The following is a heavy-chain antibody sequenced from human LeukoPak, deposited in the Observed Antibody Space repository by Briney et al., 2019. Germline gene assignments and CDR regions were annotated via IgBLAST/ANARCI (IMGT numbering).Heavy chain of an antibody. CDR2: IYHSGST. CDR3: ARTALDSSGPLDY. Sequence: SETLSLTCTVSGYSISSGYYWGWIRQPPGKGLEWIGSIYHSGSTYYNPSLKSRVTISVDTSKNQFSLKLSSVTAADTAVYYCARTALDSSGPLDYWGQGTLVTVSS. CDR1: GYSISSGYY. V-gene: IGHV4-38-2*02. J-gene: IGHJ4*02. D-gene: IGHD3-22*01.